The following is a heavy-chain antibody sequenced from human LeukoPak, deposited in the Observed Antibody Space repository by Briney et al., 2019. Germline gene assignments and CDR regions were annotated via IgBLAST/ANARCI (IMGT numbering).Heavy chain of an antibody. CDR1: GYTFTSYD. D-gene: IGHD6-13*01. CDR3: ARDREQARGGIGAAEHFNY. CDR2: ISGYNGNT. Sequence: GASVKVSCKASGYTFTSYDINWVRQAPGQGLEWMGWISGYNGNTNYAQKLQGRVSMTADTSTSTAYMELSRLRSDDTAVYYCARDREQARGGIGAAEHFNYWGQGTLVTVSS. V-gene: IGHV1-18*01. J-gene: IGHJ4*02.